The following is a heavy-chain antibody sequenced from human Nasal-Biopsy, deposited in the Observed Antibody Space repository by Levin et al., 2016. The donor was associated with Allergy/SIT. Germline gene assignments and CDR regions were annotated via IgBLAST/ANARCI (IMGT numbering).Heavy chain of an antibody. CDR1: GGSISSGGYS. J-gene: IGHJ4*02. CDR3: VRGGFCSTPNCSPFPKYPFDA. V-gene: IGHV4-30-2*01. CDR2: IYYSGST. D-gene: IGHD2-2*01. Sequence: LRLSCDVSGGSISSGGYSWSWIRQPPGKGLEWIGYIYYSGSTKFNPSLKSRVTMSVERSKNQFSLKLTPLTAADTAVYYCVRGGFCSTPNCSPFPKYPFDAWGQGIRVTVSS.